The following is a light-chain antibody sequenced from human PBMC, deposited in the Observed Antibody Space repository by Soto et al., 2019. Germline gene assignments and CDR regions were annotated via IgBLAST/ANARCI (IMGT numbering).Light chain of an antibody. Sequence: ELVLTQSQATPSVSPGERATLSCGASQSVSSNLAWYQRKPGRAXRLLIYGASTRATGIPARFSGSGSGTEFTLTISSLQSEDFAVYDCQQFKYWPPITFSQGTRLEIK. CDR2: GAS. J-gene: IGKJ5*01. CDR1: QSVSSN. V-gene: IGKV3-15*01. CDR3: QQFKYWPPIT.